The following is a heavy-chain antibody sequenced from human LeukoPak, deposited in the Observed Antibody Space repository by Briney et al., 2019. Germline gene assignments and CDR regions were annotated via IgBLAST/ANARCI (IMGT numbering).Heavy chain of an antibody. Sequence: ASVKVSCKASGDTFIIYGISWVRQAPGQGLEWMGWISPYNGNTYYSQQFQGRVTLTTDTATTIAYMELRTLRSDDTAVYYCVRGGYYDSGSSRPIDFHYYYYGMDVWGQGTTVTVSS. V-gene: IGHV1-18*01. CDR2: ISPYNGNT. CDR3: VRGGYYDSGSSRPIDFHYYYYGMDV. D-gene: IGHD3-10*01. J-gene: IGHJ6*02. CDR1: GDTFIIYG.